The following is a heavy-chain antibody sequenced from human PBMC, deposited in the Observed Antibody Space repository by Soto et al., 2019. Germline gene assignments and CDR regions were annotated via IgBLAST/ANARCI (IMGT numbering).Heavy chain of an antibody. J-gene: IGHJ4*02. CDR3: ARDTSGHVRWIDY. CDR1: GGSFSGYY. Sequence: SETLSLTCAVYGGSFSGYYRSWIRQPPGKGLDWIGEINHSGSTKYNPSIKSRLTISVDKSKNQFSLKISSVTAADTAVYYCARDTSGHVRWIDYWGQGTLVTVSS. CDR2: INHSGST. V-gene: IGHV4-34*01. D-gene: IGHD3-3*01.